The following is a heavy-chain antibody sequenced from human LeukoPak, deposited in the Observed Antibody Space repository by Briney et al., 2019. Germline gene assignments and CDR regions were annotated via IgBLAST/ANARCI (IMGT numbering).Heavy chain of an antibody. D-gene: IGHD3-3*01. Sequence: SETLSLTCAVYGGSFSSYYWSWIRQPPGKGLEWIGYIYYSGSTNYNPSLKSRVTISVDTSKNQFSLKLSSVTAADTAVYYCARLVYYDFWSGSFDYWGQGTLVTVSS. CDR3: ARLVYYDFWSGSFDY. V-gene: IGHV4-59*08. CDR2: IYYSGST. CDR1: GGSFSSYY. J-gene: IGHJ4*02.